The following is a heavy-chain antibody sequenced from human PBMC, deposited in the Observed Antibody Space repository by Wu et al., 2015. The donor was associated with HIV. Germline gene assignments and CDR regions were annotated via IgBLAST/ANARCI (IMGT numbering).Heavy chain of an antibody. CDR2: INHSGST. CDR1: GGSFSGYY. V-gene: IGHV4-34*01. CDR3: ARDGTYYDILTGYPAFDI. D-gene: IGHD3-9*01. J-gene: IGHJ3*02. Sequence: QVQLQQWGAGLLKPSETLSLTCAVYGGSFSGYYWSWIRQPPGKGLEWIGEINHSGSTNYNPSLKSRVTISVDTSKNQFSLKLSSVTAADTAVYYCARDGTYYDILTGYPAFDIWGQGTMVTVSS.